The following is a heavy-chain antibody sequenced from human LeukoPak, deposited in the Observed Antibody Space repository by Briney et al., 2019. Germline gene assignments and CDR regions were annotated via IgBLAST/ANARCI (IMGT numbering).Heavy chain of an antibody. Sequence: SETLSLTCAVSGVSISHYHWNWSRQSPGKGLGRMWSMFYNEDAKYSPSLKTRVTMSVDASKSHISLKLSSVTTADTATYFSGEGDTVTASPFDYWGQGILVTVS. V-gene: IGHV4-59*12. CDR1: GVSISHYH. CDR2: MFYNEDA. J-gene: IGHJ4*02. D-gene: IGHD2-21*02. CDR3: GEGDTVTASPFDY.